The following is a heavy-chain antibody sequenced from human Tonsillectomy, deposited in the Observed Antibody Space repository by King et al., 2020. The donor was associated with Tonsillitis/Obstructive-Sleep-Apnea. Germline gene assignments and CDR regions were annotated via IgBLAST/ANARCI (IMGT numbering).Heavy chain of an antibody. V-gene: IGHV4-34*01. J-gene: IGHJ4*01. CDR3: ATRLRPRGYFQY. CDR1: GGSFTDYY. Sequence: VQLQQWGGGLLKPSETLSLTCAVYGGSFTDYYWTWIRQPPGKGLEWIGEINHGGSTNYNPSLKSRVTISLDTSKNQFSLNLTSVTAADTAGDYCATRLRPRGYFQYWGRGTLVTVPS. CDR2: INHGGST. D-gene: IGHD5-12*01.